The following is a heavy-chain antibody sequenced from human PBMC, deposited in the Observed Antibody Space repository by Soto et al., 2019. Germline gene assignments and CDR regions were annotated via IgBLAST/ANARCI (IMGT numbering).Heavy chain of an antibody. J-gene: IGHJ6*03. CDR2: IIPIFGVA. D-gene: IGHD2-21*01. CDR1: GDTFSNHT. V-gene: IGHV1-69*02. CDR3: ASVAEMVEVTKGFYYYMDV. Sequence: QVQLVQSGAEVKKPGSSVKVSCKASGDTFSNHTISWVRQAPGQGLEWMGRIIPIFGVANYAQKFQGRVTMSADKPTNTVYMELSSLGAADTTVYYCASVAEMVEVTKGFYYYMDVWGKGTTVTVSS.